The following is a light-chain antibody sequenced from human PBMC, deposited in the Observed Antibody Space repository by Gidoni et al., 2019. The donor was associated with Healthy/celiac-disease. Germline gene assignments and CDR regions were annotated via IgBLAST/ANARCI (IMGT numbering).Light chain of an antibody. V-gene: IGLV3-1*01. CDR3: QAWDSSTVV. J-gene: IGLJ2*01. CDR2: QDS. CDR1: KLGDKY. Sequence: SYELTQPPSVSVSPGQTASITCSGDKLGDKYACWCQQKPGQSPVLVIYQDSKRPSGIPGRFPGSNSGNTATLTISGTQAMDEADYYCQAWDSSTVVFVGGTKLTVL.